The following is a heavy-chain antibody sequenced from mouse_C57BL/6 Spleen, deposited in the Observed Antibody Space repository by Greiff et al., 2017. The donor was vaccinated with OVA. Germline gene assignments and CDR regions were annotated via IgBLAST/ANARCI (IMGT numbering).Heavy chain of an antibody. J-gene: IGHJ4*01. CDR1: GFTFSDYY. CDR3: ARVGLSYYYAMDY. V-gene: IGHV5-16*01. CDR2: INYDGSST. Sequence: EVNVVESEGGLVQPGSSMKLSCTASGFTFSDYYMAWVRQVPEKGLEWVANINYDGSSTYYLDSLKSRFIISRDNAKNILYLQMSSLKSEDTATYYCARVGLSYYYAMDYWGQGTSVTVSS. D-gene: IGHD2-4*01.